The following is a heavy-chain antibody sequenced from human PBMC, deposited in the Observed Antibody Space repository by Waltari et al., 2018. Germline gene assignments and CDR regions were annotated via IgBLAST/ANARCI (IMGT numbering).Heavy chain of an antibody. Sequence: EVQLVESGGGLVQPGRSLRLSCAASGFNFDDYAMHWVRQAPGKGLEWVSGISWNSGSIGYADSVKGRFTISRDNAKNSLYLQMNSLRAEDTALYYCAKDMNYDFWSRGGYGMDVWGQGTTVTVSS. CDR3: AKDMNYDFWSRGGYGMDV. J-gene: IGHJ6*02. CDR1: GFNFDDYA. CDR2: ISWNSGSI. V-gene: IGHV3-9*01. D-gene: IGHD3-3*01.